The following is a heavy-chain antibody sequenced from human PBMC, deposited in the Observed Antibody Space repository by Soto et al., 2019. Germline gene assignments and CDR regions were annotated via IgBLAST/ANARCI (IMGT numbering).Heavy chain of an antibody. D-gene: IGHD6-6*01. J-gene: IGHJ6*03. Sequence: SETLSLTCTVSGGSISSYYWSWIRQPPGKGLEWIGYIYSSGSTNYNPSLRSRVTISLDTSKNQFSLKLSSVTAADAAVYYCASSIAAGPREFGYYYYYMDVWGQGTTVTVSS. CDR3: ASSIAAGPREFGYYYYYMDV. CDR1: GGSISSYY. CDR2: IYSSGST. V-gene: IGHV4-59*01.